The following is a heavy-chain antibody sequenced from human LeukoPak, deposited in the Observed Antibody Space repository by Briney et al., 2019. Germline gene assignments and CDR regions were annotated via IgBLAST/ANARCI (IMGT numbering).Heavy chain of an antibody. D-gene: IGHD1-14*01. CDR3: ARVRIGAMDV. V-gene: IGHV3-7*01. J-gene: IGHJ6*02. CDR2: IKQDGSEK. CDR1: GFTFSNFW. Sequence: PGGSLRLSCAASGFTFSNFWMNWVRQAPGKGLEWVANIKQDGSEKYYVDSVKGRFTISRDNAKNSLYLQMNSLRAEDTAVYYCARVRIGAMDVWGQGTTVTVSS.